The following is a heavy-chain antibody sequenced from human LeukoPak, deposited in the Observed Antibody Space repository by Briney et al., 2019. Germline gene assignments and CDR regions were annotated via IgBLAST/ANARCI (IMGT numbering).Heavy chain of an antibody. Sequence: ASVKVSCKASGYTFTGYYMHWVRQAPGQGLEWMGWINPNSGGTNYAQKFQGWVTMTRDTSISTAYMELSRLRSDDTAVYYCARGSDIVVVVAATPKVGWFDPWGQGTLDTVSS. CDR3: ARGSDIVVVVAATPKVGWFDP. J-gene: IGHJ5*02. D-gene: IGHD2-15*01. CDR2: INPNSGGT. V-gene: IGHV1-2*04. CDR1: GYTFTGYY.